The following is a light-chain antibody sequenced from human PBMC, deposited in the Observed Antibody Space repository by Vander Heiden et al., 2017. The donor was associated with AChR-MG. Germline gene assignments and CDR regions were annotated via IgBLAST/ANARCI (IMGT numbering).Light chain of an antibody. J-gene: IGLJ1*01. CDR1: SSNIGDNT. V-gene: IGLV1-44*01. CDR2: SNN. Sequence: QSVLTQPPSASGPPGQRVTISCSGSSSNIGDNTVNWYQQLPGTAPKLLIYSNNQRPSGVPDRFSGSKSGTSASLAISGLQSEDEADYYCAAWDDSLNGYVFGTGTKVTVL. CDR3: AAWDDSLNGYV.